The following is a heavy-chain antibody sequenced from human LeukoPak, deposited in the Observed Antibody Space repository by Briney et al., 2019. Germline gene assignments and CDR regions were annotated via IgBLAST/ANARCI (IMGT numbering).Heavy chain of an antibody. Sequence: GGSLRLSCAASGFTFSRYWMHWVRQAPGKGLVWVSRINGDGSTTSYTDSVKGGFTISRDNAKNTLYLQMNSLRAEDTAVYYCATGNYYDSRGYYTFGHWGQGTLVTVSS. J-gene: IGHJ1*01. V-gene: IGHV3-74*01. CDR3: ATGNYYDSRGYYTFGH. D-gene: IGHD3-22*01. CDR2: INGDGSTT. CDR1: GFTFSRYW.